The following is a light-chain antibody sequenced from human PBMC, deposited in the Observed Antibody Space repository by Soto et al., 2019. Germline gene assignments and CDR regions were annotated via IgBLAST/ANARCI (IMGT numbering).Light chain of an antibody. CDR1: SSDVGGYDN. J-gene: IGLJ1*01. V-gene: IGLV2-14*01. CDR3: SSYTGSSTFV. CDR2: DVN. Sequence: QSVLTQPASVSGSPGQSITISCTGTSSDVGGYDNVSWYQQLPGKAPKLLIYDVNNRPSGVSHRFSGSKSGNTASLTISGLQAEDEADYYCSSYTGSSTFVFGTGTKVTVL.